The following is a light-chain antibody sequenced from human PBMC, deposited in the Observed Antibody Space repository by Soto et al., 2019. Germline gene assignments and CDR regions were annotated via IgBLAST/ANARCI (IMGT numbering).Light chain of an antibody. CDR2: STN. CDR3: VLYVGSGIWV. Sequence: QAVVTQEPSLSVSPGGTVTLTCGLRSGSVSTSFFPSWHQQTPDQAPRTLIYSTNIRSSGVPDRFSGSILGNKAALTITGAQADDECDYYCVLYVGSGIWVFGGGTKLTVL. V-gene: IGLV8-61*01. J-gene: IGLJ3*02. CDR1: SGSVSTSFF.